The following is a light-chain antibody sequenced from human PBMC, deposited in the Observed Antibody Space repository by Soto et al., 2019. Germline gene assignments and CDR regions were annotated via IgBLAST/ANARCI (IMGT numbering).Light chain of an antibody. J-gene: IGLJ1*01. V-gene: IGLV2-8*01. CDR1: ISDVGGYNY. CDR3: SSYAGTHIV. CDR2: EIS. Sequence: QSALTQPPSASGSPGQSVAISCTGTISDVGGYNYVSWYQQHPGKAPKLMIYEISKRPSGVPDRFSGSKSGNTASLTVSGLQAEDEADYYCSSYAGTHIVFGTGTKLTVL.